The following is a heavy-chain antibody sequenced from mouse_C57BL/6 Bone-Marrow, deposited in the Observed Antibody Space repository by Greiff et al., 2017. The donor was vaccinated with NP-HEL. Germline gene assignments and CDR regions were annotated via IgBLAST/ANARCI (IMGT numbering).Heavy chain of an antibody. CDR1: GYTFTSYW. Sequence: QVQLKESGAELVKPGASVTVSCKASGYTFTSYWMHWVKQRPGQGLEWIGRIHPSDSDTNYNHKFKGMATLTVDTPSSTAYMQLSSLTSEDSAVDDCAILITTVIEGAMDCWGRGTSVTVSS. CDR3: AILITTVIEGAMDC. V-gene: IGHV1-74*01. D-gene: IGHD1-1*01. CDR2: IHPSDSDT. J-gene: IGHJ4*01.